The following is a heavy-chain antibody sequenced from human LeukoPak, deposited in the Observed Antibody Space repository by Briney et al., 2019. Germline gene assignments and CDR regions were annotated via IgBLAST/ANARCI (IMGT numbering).Heavy chain of an antibody. CDR2: ISYDGSNK. Sequence: PGRSLRLSCAASGFTFSSYAMHWVRQAPGKGLEWVAVISYDGSNKYYADSVKGRFTISRDNSKKTLYLQMNSLRAEDTALYYCARGPNYDFWSGYYTNYYYYMDVWGKGTTVTVSS. V-gene: IGHV3-30-3*01. D-gene: IGHD3-3*01. CDR3: ARGPNYDFWSGYYTNYYYYMDV. J-gene: IGHJ6*03. CDR1: GFTFSSYA.